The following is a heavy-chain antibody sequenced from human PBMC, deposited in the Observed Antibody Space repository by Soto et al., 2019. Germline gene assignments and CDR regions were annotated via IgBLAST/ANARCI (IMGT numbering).Heavy chain of an antibody. D-gene: IGHD3-22*01. V-gene: IGHV3-23*01. CDR1: GFTFSSYA. Sequence: EVQLLESGGGLVQPGGSLRLSCAASGFTFSSYAMSWVRQAPGKGLEWVSAISGSGGSTYYADSVKGRFTISRDNSKNTLYLQMNSLRAEDTAVYYCAKASEPYYYDSSGKDPGNYGMDVWGQGTTVTVSS. J-gene: IGHJ6*02. CDR3: AKASEPYYYDSSGKDPGNYGMDV. CDR2: ISGSGGST.